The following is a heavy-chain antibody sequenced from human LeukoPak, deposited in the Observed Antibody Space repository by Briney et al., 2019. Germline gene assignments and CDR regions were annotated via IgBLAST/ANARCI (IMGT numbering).Heavy chain of an antibody. CDR2: IWYDGSNK. CDR3: ARAPYGYYAPFDY. V-gene: IGHV3-33*01. D-gene: IGHD5-18*01. Sequence: GGSLRLSCAASGFTFSSYGMHWVRQAPGKGLEWVAVIWYDGSNKYYADSVKGRFTISRDNSKNTLYLQMNSLRAEDTAVYYCARAPYGYYAPFDYWGQGTLVTVSS. J-gene: IGHJ4*02. CDR1: GFTFSSYG.